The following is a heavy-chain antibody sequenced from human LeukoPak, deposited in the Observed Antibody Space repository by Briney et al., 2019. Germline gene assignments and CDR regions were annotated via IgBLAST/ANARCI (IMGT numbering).Heavy chain of an antibody. CDR2: ISYDGSNK. CDR3: AKDIVVVPAAILRGDYYYYYGMDV. J-gene: IGHJ6*02. CDR1: GFTFSSYG. Sequence: GGSLRLSCAASGFTFSSYGMPWVRQAPGKGLEWVAVISYDGSNKYYADSVKGRFTISRDNSKNTLYLQMNSLRAEDTAVYYCAKDIVVVPAAILRGDYYYYYGMDVWGQGTTVTVSS. V-gene: IGHV3-30*18. D-gene: IGHD2-2*02.